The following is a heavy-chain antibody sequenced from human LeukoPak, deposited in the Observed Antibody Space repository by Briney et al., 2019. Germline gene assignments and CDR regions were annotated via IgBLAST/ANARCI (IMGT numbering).Heavy chain of an antibody. V-gene: IGHV4-59*01. D-gene: IGHD2-21*02. J-gene: IGHJ5*02. CDR2: IYYSGST. CDR1: GGSISSYY. CDR3: ARGEVTNNWFDP. Sequence: SETLSLTCTVSGGSISSYYWSWIRQPPGKGLEWIGYIYYSGSTNYNPSLKSRVTISVDTSKNQFSLKLSSVTAANTAVYYCARGEVTNNWFDPWGQGTLVTVSS.